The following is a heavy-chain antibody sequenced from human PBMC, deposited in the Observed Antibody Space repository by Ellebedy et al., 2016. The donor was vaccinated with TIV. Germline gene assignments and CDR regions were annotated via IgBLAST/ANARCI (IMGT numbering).Heavy chain of an antibody. V-gene: IGHV3-33*01. CDR2: IWYDGSNK. D-gene: IGHD6-13*01. Sequence: GGSLRLXXAASGFTFSSYGMHWVRQAPGKGLEWVAVIWYDGSNKYYADSVKGRFTISRDNSKNTLYLQMNSLRAEDTAVYYCARGPIERYSSSPDYWGQGTLVTVSS. CDR1: GFTFSSYG. CDR3: ARGPIERYSSSPDY. J-gene: IGHJ4*02.